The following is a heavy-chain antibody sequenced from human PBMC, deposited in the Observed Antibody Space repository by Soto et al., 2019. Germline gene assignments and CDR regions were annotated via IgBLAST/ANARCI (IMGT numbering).Heavy chain of an antibody. CDR1: GFTVSSNY. D-gene: IGHD3-10*01. CDR3: ARGGLSDGSGSYRNYYFDY. V-gene: IGHV3-53*01. Sequence: GGSLSLSCAASGFTVSSNYMSWVRQGPGKGLEWVSVIYSGGSTYYADSVKGRFTISRDNSKNTLYLQMNSLRAEDTAVYYCARGGLSDGSGSYRNYYFDYWGQGTLVTVSS. J-gene: IGHJ4*02. CDR2: IYSGGST.